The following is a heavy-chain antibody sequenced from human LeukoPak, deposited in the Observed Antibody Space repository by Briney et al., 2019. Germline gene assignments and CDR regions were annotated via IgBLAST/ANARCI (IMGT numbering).Heavy chain of an antibody. D-gene: IGHD3-3*01. CDR2: IYDSEST. CDR3: AGVLQNYYYLDV. V-gene: IGHV4-59*11. J-gene: IGHJ6*03. Sequence: PSETLSLTCTVSGGSISSHYWSWVRQPPGKGLEWIGNIYDSESTHYNSSLKSRVTISVDTSKNQFSLRLSSVTAADTAVYYCAGVLQNYYYLDVWGKGTTVTVSS. CDR1: GGSISSHY.